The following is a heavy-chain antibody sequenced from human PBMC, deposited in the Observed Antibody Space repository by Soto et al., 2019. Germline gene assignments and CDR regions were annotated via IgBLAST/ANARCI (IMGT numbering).Heavy chain of an antibody. J-gene: IGHJ4*02. V-gene: IGHV3-23*01. CDR1: GFTFSSYA. Sequence: GGSLRLSCAASGFTFSSYAMSWVRQAPGNGLEWVSAISGSGGSTYYADSVKGRFTISRDNSKNTLYLQMNSLRAEDTAVYYCAKDPAPYYDSSGYYQPYFDYWGQGTLVTVSS. D-gene: IGHD3-22*01. CDR2: ISGSGGST. CDR3: AKDPAPYYDSSGYYQPYFDY.